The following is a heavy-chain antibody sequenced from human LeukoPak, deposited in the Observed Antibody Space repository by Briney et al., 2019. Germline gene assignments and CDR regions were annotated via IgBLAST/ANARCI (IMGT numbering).Heavy chain of an antibody. J-gene: IGHJ4*02. D-gene: IGHD3-9*01. CDR2: IYYSGST. V-gene: IGHV4-59*01. CDR3: ARVEDDILTGSFFFDY. Sequence: SETLSLTCTVSGGSISSYYWSWIRQPPGKGLEWIGYIYYSGSTNYNPSLKSRVTISVDTSKNQFSLKLSSVTAADTAVYYCARVEDDILTGSFFFDYWGQGTLVTVSS. CDR1: GGSISSYY.